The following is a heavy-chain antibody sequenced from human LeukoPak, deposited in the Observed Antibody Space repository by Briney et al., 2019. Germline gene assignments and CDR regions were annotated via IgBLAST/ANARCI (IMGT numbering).Heavy chain of an antibody. CDR2: IIPTFGTA. D-gene: IGHD1-1*01. V-gene: IGHV1-69*13. Sequence: VKVSCKASGGTFSSYAISWVRQAPGQGLEWMGGIIPTFGTANYAQKFQGRVTITADGSTSTAYMELSSLRSEDTAVYYCARGGVSAGTTGPWGQGTLVIVSS. CDR3: ARGGVSAGTTGP. CDR1: GGTFSSYA. J-gene: IGHJ5*02.